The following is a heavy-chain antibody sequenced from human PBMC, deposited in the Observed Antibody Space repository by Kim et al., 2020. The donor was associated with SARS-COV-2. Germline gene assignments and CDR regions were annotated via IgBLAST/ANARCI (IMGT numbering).Heavy chain of an antibody. CDR2: ISSSGSTI. Sequence: GGSLRLSCAASGFTFSDYYMSWIRQAPGKGLEWVSYISSSGSTIYYADSVKGRFTISRDNAKNSLYLQMNSLRAEDTAVYYCARVRGRITYNNWFDPWGQGTLVTVSS. CDR3: ARVRGRITYNNWFDP. D-gene: IGHD3-10*01. J-gene: IGHJ5*02. V-gene: IGHV3-11*04. CDR1: GFTFSDYY.